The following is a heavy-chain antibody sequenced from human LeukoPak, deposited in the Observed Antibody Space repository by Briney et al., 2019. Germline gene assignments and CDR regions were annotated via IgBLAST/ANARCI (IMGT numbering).Heavy chain of an antibody. CDR3: ARGRMEYQLLSPAGY. V-gene: IGHV4-61*01. D-gene: IGHD2-2*01. J-gene: IGHJ4*02. CDR2: IYYSGST. CDR1: GGSISSSSYY. Sequence: MPSETLSLTCTVSGGSISSSSYYWSWIRQPPGKGLEWIGYIYYSGSTNYNPSLKSRVTISVDTSKNQFSLKLSSVTAADTAVYYCARGRMEYQLLSPAGYWGQGTLVTVSS.